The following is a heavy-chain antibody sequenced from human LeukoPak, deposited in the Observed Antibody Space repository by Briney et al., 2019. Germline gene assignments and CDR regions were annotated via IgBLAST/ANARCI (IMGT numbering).Heavy chain of an antibody. V-gene: IGHV1-69*01. CDR3: ARGLGYGDYVEFFDY. CDR1: GGTFSSYA. CDR2: IIPIFGTA. Sequence: SVKVSCKASGGTFSSYAISWVRQAPGQGLEWMGGIIPIFGTANYAQKLQRRVTITADESTSTAYMELSSLRSEDMAAYYCARGLGYGDYVEFFDYWGQRTLVTVSS. D-gene: IGHD4-17*01. J-gene: IGHJ4*02.